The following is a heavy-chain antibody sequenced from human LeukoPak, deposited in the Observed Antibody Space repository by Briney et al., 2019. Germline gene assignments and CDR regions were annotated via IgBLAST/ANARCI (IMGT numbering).Heavy chain of an antibody. D-gene: IGHD3-10*01. V-gene: IGHV1-18*04. CDR1: GYTFTDYY. CDR3: ARDDSGSYYTHQGGYFDY. Sequence: GASVKVSCKASGYTFTDYYMHWVRQAPGQGLEWMGWISAYNGNTNYAQKLQGRVTMTTDTSTSTAYMELRSLRSDDTAVYYCARDDSGSYYTHQGGYFDYWGQGTLVTVSS. J-gene: IGHJ4*02. CDR2: ISAYNGNT.